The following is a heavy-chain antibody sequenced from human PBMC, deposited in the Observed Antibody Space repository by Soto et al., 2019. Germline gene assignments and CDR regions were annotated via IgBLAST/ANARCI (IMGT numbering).Heavy chain of an antibody. CDR2: INHSGST. J-gene: IGHJ5*02. Sequence: QVQLQQWGAGLLKPSETLSLTCAVYGGSFSGYYWSWIRQPPGKGLEWIGEINHSGSTNYNPSLKRRVTISVDTSKNQFSLKLSSVTAADTAVYYCARGRIVVVPAARHNWFDPWGQGTLVTVSS. D-gene: IGHD2-2*01. CDR3: ARGRIVVVPAARHNWFDP. V-gene: IGHV4-34*01. CDR1: GGSFSGYY.